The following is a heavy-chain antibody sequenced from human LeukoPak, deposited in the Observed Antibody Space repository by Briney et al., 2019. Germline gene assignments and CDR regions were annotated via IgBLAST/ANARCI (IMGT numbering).Heavy chain of an antibody. D-gene: IGHD6-13*01. V-gene: IGHV4-4*07. J-gene: IGHJ5*02. Sequence: PSETLSLTCTVSGGSISSYYWSWIRQPAGKGLEWIGRIYTSGSTNYNPSLKSRVTMSVDTSKNQFSLKLSSVTAADTAVYYCARAIAAAGHSWFDPWGQGTLVTVSS. CDR1: GGSISSYY. CDR2: IYTSGST. CDR3: ARAIAAAGHSWFDP.